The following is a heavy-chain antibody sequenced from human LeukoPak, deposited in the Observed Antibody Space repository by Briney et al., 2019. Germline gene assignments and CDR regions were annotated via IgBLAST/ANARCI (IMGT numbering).Heavy chain of an antibody. Sequence: GASVKVSCKASGGTFSSYAISWVRQAPGQGLEWMGRIIPILGIANYAQKLQGRVTITADKSTSTAYMELSSLRSEDTAVYYCATRSPSLVVVPAAIFGPGENYYYYYYGMDVWGQGTTVTVSS. CDR1: GGTFSSYA. V-gene: IGHV1-69*04. J-gene: IGHJ6*02. D-gene: IGHD2-2*01. CDR3: ATRSPSLVVVPAAIFGPGENYYYYYYGMDV. CDR2: IIPILGIA.